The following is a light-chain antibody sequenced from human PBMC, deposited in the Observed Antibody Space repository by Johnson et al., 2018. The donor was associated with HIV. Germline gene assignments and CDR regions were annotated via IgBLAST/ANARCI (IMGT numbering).Light chain of an antibody. CDR1: SSNIGNNY. Sequence: QSVLTQPPSVSAAPGQKVTISCSGSSSNIGNNYVSWYQQLPGTAPKLLIYDNNKRPSGIPDRLSGPNSGPSSDLGTPGLQSGDEADYYCGTWDSSLSASYVFGTGTKVTVL. J-gene: IGLJ1*01. CDR2: DNN. CDR3: GTWDSSLSASYV. V-gene: IGLV1-51*01.